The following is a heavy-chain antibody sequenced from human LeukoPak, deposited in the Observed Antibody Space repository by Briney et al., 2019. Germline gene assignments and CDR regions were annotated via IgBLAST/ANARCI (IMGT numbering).Heavy chain of an antibody. CDR2: INAGNGNT. V-gene: IGHV1-3*01. J-gene: IGHJ4*02. Sequence: ASVKVSCKASGYTFTSYAMHWVRQAPGQRLEWMGWINAGNGNTKYSQKFQGRVTITRDTSASTAYMELSSLRSEDTAVYYCARGYSSSWFFFGYWGQGTLVTVSS. D-gene: IGHD6-13*01. CDR3: ARGYSSSWFFFGY. CDR1: GYTFTSYA.